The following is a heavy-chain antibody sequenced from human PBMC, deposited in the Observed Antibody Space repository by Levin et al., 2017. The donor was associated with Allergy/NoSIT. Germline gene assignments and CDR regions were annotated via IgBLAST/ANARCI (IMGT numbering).Heavy chain of an antibody. CDR1: GFTFDTFT. J-gene: IGHJ4*02. CDR3: AKNLGADEGDDILTGLFDY. Sequence: GGSLRLSCGASGFTFDTFTMSWVRQGPGWGLEWLADISGSGGRTYYADSVKGRFSISRDNSKNIVYLQMNSLRGEDTAVYYCAKNLGADEGDDILTGLFDYWGQGTLVTVSS. CDR2: ISGSGGRT. V-gene: IGHV3-23*01. D-gene: IGHD3-9*01.